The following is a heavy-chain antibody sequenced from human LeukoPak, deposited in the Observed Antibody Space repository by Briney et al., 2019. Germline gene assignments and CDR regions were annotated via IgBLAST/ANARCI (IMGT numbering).Heavy chain of an antibody. D-gene: IGHD3-16*01. CDR2: IYYSGST. CDR3: ARGDRYVYGMDV. Sequence: SQTLSLTCTVSGGSISSGDYYWSWIRQPPGKGLEWIGYIYYSGSTYYNPSLKSRVTISVDTSKNQFSLKLSSVTAADTAVYYCARGDRYVYGMDVWGKGTTVTAS. V-gene: IGHV4-30-4*01. J-gene: IGHJ6*04. CDR1: GGSISSGDYY.